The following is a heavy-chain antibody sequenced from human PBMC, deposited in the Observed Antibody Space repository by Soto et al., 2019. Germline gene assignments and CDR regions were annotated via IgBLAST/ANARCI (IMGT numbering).Heavy chain of an antibody. CDR3: AISGYGSGSSLYGMAV. V-gene: IGHV1-2*04. Sequence: ASVKVSCKASGYTFTGYYMHWVRQAPGQGLEWMGWINPNSGGTNYAQKFQGWVTMTRDTSISTAYMELSRLKSDDTAVYYCAISGYGSGSSLYGMAVWGQGTTVTVSS. J-gene: IGHJ6*02. CDR2: INPNSGGT. D-gene: IGHD3-10*01. CDR1: GYTFTGYY.